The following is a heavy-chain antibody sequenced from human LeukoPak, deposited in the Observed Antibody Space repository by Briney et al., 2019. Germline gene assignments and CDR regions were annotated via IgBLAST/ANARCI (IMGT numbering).Heavy chain of an antibody. CDR3: ARAAFAVAAKRDY. J-gene: IGHJ4*02. Sequence: ASVKVSCKASGYTFTDYHMHWVRQAPGQGLEWMGWINPNSGGTNCAQNFQGRLTLTRDTSISTVYMELNSLTSDDTAVFYCARAAFAVAAKRDYWGQGTLVTVSS. V-gene: IGHV1-2*02. D-gene: IGHD6-19*01. CDR2: INPNSGGT. CDR1: GYTFTDYH.